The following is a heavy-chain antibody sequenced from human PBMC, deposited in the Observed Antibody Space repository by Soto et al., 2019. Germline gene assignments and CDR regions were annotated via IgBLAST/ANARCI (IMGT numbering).Heavy chain of an antibody. Sequence: EASVKVSCKASGYTFTSYDINWVRQATGQGLEWMGWMNPNSGNTGYAQKFQGRVTMTRNTSIGTAYMELSSLRSEDTAVYYCARGGLVWVGELSKRFDPWGQGTLVTVSS. D-gene: IGHD3-10*01. V-gene: IGHV1-8*01. J-gene: IGHJ5*02. CDR2: MNPNSGNT. CDR3: ARGGLVWVGELSKRFDP. CDR1: GYTFTSYD.